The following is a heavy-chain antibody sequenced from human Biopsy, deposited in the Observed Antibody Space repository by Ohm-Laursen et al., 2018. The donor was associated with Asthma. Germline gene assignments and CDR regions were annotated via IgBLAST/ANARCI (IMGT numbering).Heavy chain of an antibody. Sequence: GSSVKVPCKISGYSLIDLSMHWVRQAPGQGLEWMGGHDHEEGGTVNARRFQGRVTMTEDTSTDTAYMELSSLSSDDTAVYYCASDFPKDYVRYNFQFWGQGTLVTVSS. D-gene: IGHD4-17*01. CDR3: ASDFPKDYVRYNFQF. CDR1: GYSLIDLS. V-gene: IGHV1-24*01. J-gene: IGHJ4*02. CDR2: HDHEEGGT.